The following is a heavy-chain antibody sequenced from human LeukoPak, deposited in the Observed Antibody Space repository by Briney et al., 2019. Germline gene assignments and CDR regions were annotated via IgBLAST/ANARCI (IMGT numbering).Heavy chain of an antibody. V-gene: IGHV3-23*01. Sequence: GGSLRLSCAASGFTFSSYDMSWVRQAPGKELEWVSGVSGSGGSRNYADSVKGWFTISRDNSEKTLYLQMNSLRAEDTAVYFCARDRRMRVRGYGKTGTTALDYWGQGTLVTVSS. D-gene: IGHD1-7*01. CDR2: VSGSGGSR. J-gene: IGHJ4*02. CDR3: ARDRRMRVRGYGKTGTTALDY. CDR1: GFTFSSYD.